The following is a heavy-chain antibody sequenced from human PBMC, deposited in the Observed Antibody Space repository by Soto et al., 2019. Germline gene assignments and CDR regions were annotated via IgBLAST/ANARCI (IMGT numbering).Heavy chain of an antibody. CDR1: GGSISSYY. Sequence: QVQLQESGPGLVKPSETLSLTCTVSGGSISSYYWSWIQQPPGKGLEWIGYIYYSGSTNYNPSLKSRVTISVDTSKNQFSLKLSSVTAADTAVYYCARDPGGWFDPWGQGTLVTVSS. V-gene: IGHV4-59*01. D-gene: IGHD1-26*01. CDR2: IYYSGST. CDR3: ARDPGGWFDP. J-gene: IGHJ5*02.